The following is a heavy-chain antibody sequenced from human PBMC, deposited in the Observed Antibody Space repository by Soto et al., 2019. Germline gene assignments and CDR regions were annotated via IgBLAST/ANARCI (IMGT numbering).Heavy chain of an antibody. CDR2: ISGSGGST. Sequence: GGSLRLSCAASGFTFSSYAMSWVRHAPGKGLEWVSAISGSGGSTYYADSVKGRFTISRDNSKNTLYLQMNSLRAEDTAVYYCANSYSNYVGYYYGMDVWGQGTTVTVSS. V-gene: IGHV3-23*01. D-gene: IGHD4-4*01. CDR1: GFTFSSYA. J-gene: IGHJ6*02. CDR3: ANSYSNYVGYYYGMDV.